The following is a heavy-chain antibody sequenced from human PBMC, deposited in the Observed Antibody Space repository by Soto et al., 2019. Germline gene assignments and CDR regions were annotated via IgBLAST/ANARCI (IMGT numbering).Heavy chain of an antibody. CDR1: GFTFSSYA. V-gene: IGHV3-23*01. D-gene: IGHD3-3*01. J-gene: IGHJ3*02. CDR3: AKDLPGTNQRTIFGVVIGSGAFDI. CDR2: ISGSGGST. Sequence: EVQLLESGGGLVQPGGSLRLSCAASGFTFSSYAMSWVRQAPGKGLEWVSAISGSGGSTYYADSVKGRFTISRDNSKNTLYLQMNSLRAEDTAVYYCAKDLPGTNQRTIFGVVIGSGAFDIWGQGTMVTVSS.